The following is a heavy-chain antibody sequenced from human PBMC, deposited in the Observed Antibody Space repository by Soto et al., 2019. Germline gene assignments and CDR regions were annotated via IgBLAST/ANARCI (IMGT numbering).Heavy chain of an antibody. CDR1: GSSISPYY. D-gene: IGHD4-17*01. CDR3: VRVGGYYGDYPNFDY. CDR2: IYYSGIT. V-gene: IGHV4-59*01. Sequence: PSETLSLTCIVSGSSISPYYWSWLRQPPGKGLEWIGKIYYSGITNYNPSRKSRVTISVDTSKNQFSLKLTSVTAADTAVYYCVRVGGYYGDYPNFDYWGQGTLVTSPQ. J-gene: IGHJ4*02.